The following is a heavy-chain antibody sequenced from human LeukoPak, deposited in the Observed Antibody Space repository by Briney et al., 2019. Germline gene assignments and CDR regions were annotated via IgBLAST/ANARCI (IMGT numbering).Heavy chain of an antibody. D-gene: IGHD1-14*01. J-gene: IGHJ4*02. Sequence: SGGSLRLSCATSGFTFDDYGMAWVRQVPGKGLVWVSRIKSDGSSTSYADSVKGRFTISRDNAKNTLYLQMNSLRVEDTAVYYCGPEAALGYWGQGTLVTVSS. CDR3: GPEAALGY. CDR1: GFTFDDYG. V-gene: IGHV3-74*01. CDR2: IKSDGSST.